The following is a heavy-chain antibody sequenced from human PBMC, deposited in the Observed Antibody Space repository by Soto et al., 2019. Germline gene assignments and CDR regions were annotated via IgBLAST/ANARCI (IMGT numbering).Heavy chain of an antibody. CDR2: TSAYNGNT. D-gene: IGHD3-3*01. Sequence: ASVKVSCKASGYTFTRYGISWVRQAPGQGLEWMGWTSAYNGNTNYVQKLQGRVTMTTDTSTSTAYMELRSLTSDDTAVYYCARQPGDFWSGYELDYWGQGTLVTVSS. J-gene: IGHJ4*02. V-gene: IGHV1-18*01. CDR1: GYTFTRYG. CDR3: ARQPGDFWSGYELDY.